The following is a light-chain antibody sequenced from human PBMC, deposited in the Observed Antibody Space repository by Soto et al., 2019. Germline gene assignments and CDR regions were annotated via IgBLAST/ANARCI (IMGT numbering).Light chain of an antibody. J-gene: IGLJ1*01. Sequence: QSVLTQPPSVSGAPGQRVTISCTGSSSNIGAGYDVHWYQQLPGRAPKLLIYANGNRPSGVPGRFSGSKSGTSASLAITGLQAEDEADYYCQSYDSSLSGYVFGPGTKVTVL. CDR1: SSNIGAGYD. CDR2: ANG. CDR3: QSYDSSLSGYV. V-gene: IGLV1-40*01.